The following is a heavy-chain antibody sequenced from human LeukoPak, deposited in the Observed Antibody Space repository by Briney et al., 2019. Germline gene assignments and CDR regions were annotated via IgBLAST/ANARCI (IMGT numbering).Heavy chain of an antibody. CDR3: MSDLDN. V-gene: IGHV3-15*01. CDR1: GFTFIKGW. J-gene: IGHJ4*02. CDR2: VKSKSDGGTI. Sequence: GGSLRLSCTASGFTFIKGWMSWVRQAPGKGLEWVGRVKSKSDGGTIDYGAPVKGRFTISRDDSKNTLYLQMNSLKTEDTAIYYCMSDLDNWGQGTLVTVSS.